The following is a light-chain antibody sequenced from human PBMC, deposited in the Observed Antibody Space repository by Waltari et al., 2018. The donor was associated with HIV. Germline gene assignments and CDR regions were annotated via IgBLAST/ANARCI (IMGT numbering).Light chain of an antibody. V-gene: IGLV1-47*01. Sequence: QSVLTQPPSASGTPGQSVTITCSGSSSNIGSNFVYWYQPVPGTAPKLLIYRNKQLPSGVPDRFSGSKSGTSASLAISGLRAEDEADYYCAAWDDSLSGGVFGGGTKLTVL. J-gene: IGLJ2*01. CDR1: SSNIGSNF. CDR2: RNK. CDR3: AAWDDSLSGGV.